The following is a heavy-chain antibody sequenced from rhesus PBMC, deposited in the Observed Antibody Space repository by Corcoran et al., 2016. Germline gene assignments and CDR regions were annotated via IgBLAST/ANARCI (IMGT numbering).Heavy chain of an antibody. J-gene: IGHJ6*01. CDR1: GASISSYW. Sequence: QVQLQESGPGLVKPSETLSLTCAVSGASISSYWWSWIRQPPGQGLVGIGEIHVNSGSPYYNPSLTIRVTISNDASKNQFSLKLSSVTAADTAVYYCARALSLTYYYDSGYSWYGLDSWGQGVVVTVSS. CDR3: ARALSLTYYYDSGYSWYGLDS. V-gene: IGHV4-80*01. D-gene: IGHD3-28*01. CDR2: IHVNSGSP.